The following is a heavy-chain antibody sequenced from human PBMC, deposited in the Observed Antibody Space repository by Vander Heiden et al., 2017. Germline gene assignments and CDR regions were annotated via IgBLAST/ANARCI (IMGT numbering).Heavy chain of an antibody. Sequence: EVQLLESGGGLVQPGGSLRLSGAASGFTFSTYAMSWVRQAPGKGLEWVSGTSRNGDYTYYADSVKGRFTISRDNSKNTLYIQINSLRPEDTAVYYFVKDRPGYTIDYWGQGTLLTVYS. D-gene: IGHD6-13*01. CDR1: GFTFSTYA. V-gene: IGHV3-23*01. J-gene: IGHJ4*02. CDR3: VKDRPGYTIDY. CDR2: TSRNGDYT.